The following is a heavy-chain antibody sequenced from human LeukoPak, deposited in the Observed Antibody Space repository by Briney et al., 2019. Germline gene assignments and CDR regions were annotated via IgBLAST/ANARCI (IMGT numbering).Heavy chain of an antibody. CDR2: ISGSGGST. V-gene: IGHV3-23*01. CDR1: GFTFSSYA. D-gene: IGHD5-24*01. CDR3: ASNPRRDGYNWIDY. Sequence: GGSLRLSCAASGFTFSSYAMSWVRQAPGKGLEWVSAISGSGGSTHYADSVKGRFTISRDNSKNTLYLQMNSLRAEDTAVYYCASNPRRDGYNWIDYWGQGTLVTVSS. J-gene: IGHJ4*02.